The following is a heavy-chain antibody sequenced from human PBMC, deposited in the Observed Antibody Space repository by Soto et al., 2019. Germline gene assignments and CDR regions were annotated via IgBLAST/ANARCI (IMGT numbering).Heavy chain of an antibody. CDR3: ARDQFGGSTSRQGYYYYGMDV. Sequence: SCKASGGTFSSYAISWVRQAPGQGLEWMGGIIPIFGTANYAQKFQGRVTITADESTSTAYMELSSLRSEDTAVYYCARDQFGGSTSRQGYYYYGMDVWGQGTTVTVSS. CDR2: IIPIFGTA. J-gene: IGHJ6*02. D-gene: IGHD2-2*01. V-gene: IGHV1-69*01. CDR1: GGTFSSYA.